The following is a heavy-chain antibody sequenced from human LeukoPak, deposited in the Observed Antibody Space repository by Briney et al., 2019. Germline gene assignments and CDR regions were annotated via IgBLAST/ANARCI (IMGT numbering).Heavy chain of an antibody. Sequence: PGGSLRLSCAASGFTFSSYCMNWVRQAPGKGLEWVSSISSSSSYIYYAGSVKGRFTISRDNSNNTLYLRMNSLRAEDTAVYYCVTQAGRAWTPFDDWGQGTLVTVSS. J-gene: IGHJ4*02. D-gene: IGHD1-14*01. CDR3: VTQAGRAWTPFDD. CDR2: ISSSSSYI. V-gene: IGHV3-21*04. CDR1: GFTFSSYC.